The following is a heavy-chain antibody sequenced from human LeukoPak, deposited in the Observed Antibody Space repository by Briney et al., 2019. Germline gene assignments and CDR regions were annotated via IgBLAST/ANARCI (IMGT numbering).Heavy chain of an antibody. CDR3: ARQYYYDTSGYDAFDI. J-gene: IGHJ3*02. CDR1: GFTFSSYE. Sequence: GSLILSCAASGFTFSSYELNWVRQPPGKGLEGVSYISSSCSSIYYADSVKGRFTNSRDNAKNSLCLQMNSLRAEGTAVYYCARQYYYDTSGYDAFDIWGQGTMVTVSS. V-gene: IGHV3-48*03. D-gene: IGHD3-22*01. CDR2: ISSSCSSI.